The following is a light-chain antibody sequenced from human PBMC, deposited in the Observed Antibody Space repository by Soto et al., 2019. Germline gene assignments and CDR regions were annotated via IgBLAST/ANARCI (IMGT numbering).Light chain of an antibody. CDR1: QSVSSN. Sequence: EIVMTQSPSTLSVSPGERATLSCRASQSVSSNLAWYQQKPGQAPRLLIYGASTMATGIPSRFSGSGSGTDFTLTISSLQSEDFAVYYCQQNNNWPFTFGPGTKVDIK. CDR2: GAS. CDR3: QQNNNWPFT. V-gene: IGKV3-15*01. J-gene: IGKJ3*01.